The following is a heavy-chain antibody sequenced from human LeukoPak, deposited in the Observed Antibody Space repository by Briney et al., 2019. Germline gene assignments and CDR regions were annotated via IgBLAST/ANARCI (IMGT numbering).Heavy chain of an antibody. CDR3: GKDQGDSIWGSNDY. D-gene: IGHD3-16*01. J-gene: IGHJ4*02. Sequence: PGGSLRLSCAASGFTVSSNYMSWVRQAPGKGLEWLSAVSGSGGRTYYADSVKGRFTISRDNSKNTLFLQMNNLRAEDTAVYYCGKDQGDSIWGSNDYWGQGTLVTVPS. CDR2: VSGSGGRT. V-gene: IGHV3-23*01. CDR1: GFTVSSNY.